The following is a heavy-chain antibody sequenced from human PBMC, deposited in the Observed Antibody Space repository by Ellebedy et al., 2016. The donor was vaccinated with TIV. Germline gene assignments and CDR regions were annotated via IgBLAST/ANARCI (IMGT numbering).Heavy chain of an antibody. CDR3: ARARGWYGSDGMDV. V-gene: IGHV3-66*01. D-gene: IGHD6-19*01. J-gene: IGHJ6*04. CDR2: IYSGGST. Sequence: GESLKISCAASGFTVSSNYMSWVRQAPGKGLEWVSVIYSGGSTYYADSVKGRFTISRDNSKNTLYLQMNSLRAEDTAMYYCARARGWYGSDGMDVWGEGTTVTVSS. CDR1: GFTVSSNY.